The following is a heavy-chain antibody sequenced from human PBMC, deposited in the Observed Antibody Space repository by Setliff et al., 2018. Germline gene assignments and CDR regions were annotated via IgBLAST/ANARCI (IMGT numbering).Heavy chain of an antibody. CDR1: GYTFTSYD. J-gene: IGHJ6*02. V-gene: IGHV1-8*02. Sequence: ASVKVSCKAPGYTFTSYDINWVRQATGQGLEWMGWMNPNSGNTGYAQKFQGRVTMTRNTSISTAYMGLSSLRSEDTAVYYCATYCSGGSCYSFLYNYYYYGMDVWGQGTTVTVSS. D-gene: IGHD2-15*01. CDR3: ATYCSGGSCYSFLYNYYYYGMDV. CDR2: MNPNSGNT.